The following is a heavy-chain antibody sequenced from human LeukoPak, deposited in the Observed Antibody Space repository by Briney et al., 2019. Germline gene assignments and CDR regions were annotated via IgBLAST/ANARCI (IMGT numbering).Heavy chain of an antibody. D-gene: IGHD6-6*01. CDR2: IYHSGST. J-gene: IGHJ1*01. CDR3: ARGGAARLHFQN. Sequence: SETLSLTCAVSGGSISSGGYSWSWIRQPPGKGLEWIGYIYHSGSTYYNPSLKSRVTISVDRSKNQFSLKLSSVTAADTAGYYCARGGAARLHFQNWGKGTLVTVSS. V-gene: IGHV4-30-2*01. CDR1: GGSISSGGYS.